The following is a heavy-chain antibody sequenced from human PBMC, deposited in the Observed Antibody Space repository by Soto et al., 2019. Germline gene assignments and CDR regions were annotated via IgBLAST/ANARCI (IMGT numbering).Heavy chain of an antibody. CDR3: ARDRRRGRYFEWVTGTFDY. CDR1: GFTFSDYY. Sequence: PGGSLRLSCAASGFTFSDYYMSWIRQAPGKGLEWVSYISSSSSYTNYADSVKGRFTISRDNAKNSLYLQMNSLRAEDTAVYYCARDRRRGRYFEWVTGTFDYWGQGTLVTVSS. D-gene: IGHD3-9*01. CDR2: ISSSSSYT. V-gene: IGHV3-11*06. J-gene: IGHJ4*02.